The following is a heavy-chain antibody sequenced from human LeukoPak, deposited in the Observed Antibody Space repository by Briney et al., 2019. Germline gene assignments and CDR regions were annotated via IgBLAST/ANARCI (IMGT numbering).Heavy chain of an antibody. V-gene: IGHV1-18*01. CDR3: ARGFYSSSWYRSRYYYYMTS. J-gene: IGHJ6*03. D-gene: IGHD6-13*01. CDR1: GYTFTSYG. Sequence: ASVKVSGKASGYTFTSYGISWVRQAPGQGLEWMGWISAYSGNTNYAQKLQGRVTMTTDTSTSTAYMELRSLRSEDTAVYYCARGFYSSSWYRSRYYYYMTSGAKGPRSPSP. CDR2: ISAYSGNT.